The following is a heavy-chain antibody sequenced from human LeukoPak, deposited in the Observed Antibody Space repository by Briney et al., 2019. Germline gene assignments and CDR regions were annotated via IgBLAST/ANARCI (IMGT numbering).Heavy chain of an antibody. D-gene: IGHD1-26*01. V-gene: IGHV5-51*01. J-gene: IGHJ4*02. CDR1: EYSFATYW. CDR3: ARPLQGIVGATGFDY. Sequence: PGESLKISCQGSEYSFATYWIAWLRQMPGKGLEWMGIIYPSDSDTRYSPSFQGQVTISADKSIKTAYMQWSSLKASDTAMYYCARPLQGIVGATGFDYWGQGTLVTVSS. CDR2: IYPSDSDT.